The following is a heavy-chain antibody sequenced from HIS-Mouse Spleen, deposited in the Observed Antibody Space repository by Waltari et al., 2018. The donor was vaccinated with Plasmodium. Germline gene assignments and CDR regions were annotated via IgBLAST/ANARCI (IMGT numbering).Heavy chain of an antibody. Sequence: QVQLQESGPGLVKPSQTLSLTCTVSGGSIRSVGYYWSWIRQHPGKGLEWIGYIYYSGSTYYNPSLKSRVTISVDTSKNQFSLKLSSVTAADTAVYYCARSIAATVTFYFDYWGQGTLVTVSS. J-gene: IGHJ4*02. D-gene: IGHD6-13*01. CDR2: IYYSGST. CDR3: ARSIAATVTFYFDY. V-gene: IGHV4-31*03. CDR1: GGSIRSVGYY.